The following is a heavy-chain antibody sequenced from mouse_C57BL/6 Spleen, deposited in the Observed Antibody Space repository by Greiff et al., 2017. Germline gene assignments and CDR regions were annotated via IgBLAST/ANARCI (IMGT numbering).Heavy chain of an antibody. CDR1: GERVSDCE. J-gene: IGHJ3*01. CDR3: TRLTGTAY. V-gene: IGHV1-15*01. Sequence: VQLQQSGVERGRRGAEGKRGGEAAGERVSDCEMHWVKQTPVHGLEWIGAIDPETGGTAYNQKFKGKAILTADKSSSTAYMELRSLTSEDSAVYYCTRLTGTAYWCQGTLVTVSA. D-gene: IGHD4-1*01. CDR2: IDPETGGT.